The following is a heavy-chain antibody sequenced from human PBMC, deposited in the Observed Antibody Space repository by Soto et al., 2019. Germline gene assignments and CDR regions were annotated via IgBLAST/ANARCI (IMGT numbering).Heavy chain of an antibody. CDR2: IRSKAYGGTT. D-gene: IGHD5-18*01. Sequence: GGPLRLSCTASGFTFGDYAMSWVRQAPGKGLEWVGFIRSKAYGGTTEYAASVKGRFTISRDDSKSIAYLQMNSLKTEDTAVYYCTRVPGYSYGRTYYYGMDVWGQGTTVTVSS. CDR1: GFTFGDYA. J-gene: IGHJ6*02. V-gene: IGHV3-49*04. CDR3: TRVPGYSYGRTYYYGMDV.